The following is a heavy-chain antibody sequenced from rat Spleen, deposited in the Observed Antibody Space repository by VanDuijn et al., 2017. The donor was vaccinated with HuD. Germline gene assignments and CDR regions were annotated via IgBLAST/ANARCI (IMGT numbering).Heavy chain of an antibody. J-gene: IGHJ2*01. Sequence: EVQLVESDGGLVQPGRSLKLSCAASGFTFSDYYMAWVRQAPKKGLEWVASIDYEGSSTYYGDSVKGRFTVSRDNAKRTLYLQMDSLRSEDTATYFCARKGITTYFDYWGQGVMVTVSS. CDR3: ARKGITTYFDY. CDR2: IDYEGSST. V-gene: IGHV5-22*01. D-gene: IGHD1-10*01. CDR1: GFTFSDYY.